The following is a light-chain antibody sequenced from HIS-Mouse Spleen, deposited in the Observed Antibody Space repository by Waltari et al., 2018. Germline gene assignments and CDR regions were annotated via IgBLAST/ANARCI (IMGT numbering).Light chain of an antibody. J-gene: IGLJ2*01. CDR3: SSYTSSSTVV. CDR1: SSDGGGYNY. CDR2: EVS. V-gene: IGLV2-14*01. Sequence: QSALTQPASVSGSPGQSITNPCTGTSSDGGGYNYVSWYQQHPGKAPKLMIYEVSNRPSGVSNRFSGSKSGSTASLTISGLQAEDEADYYCSSYTSSSTVVFGGGTKLTVL.